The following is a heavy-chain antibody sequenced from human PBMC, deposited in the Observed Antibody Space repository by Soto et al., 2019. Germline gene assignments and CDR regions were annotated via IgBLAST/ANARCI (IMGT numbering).Heavy chain of an antibody. CDR1: GFTFSSYG. Sequence: ESGGGVVQPGRSLRLSCAASGFTFSSYGMHWVRQAPGKGLEWVAVISYDGSNKYYADSVKGRFTISRDNSKNTLYLQMNSLRAEDTAVYYCAKETENYYYYGMDVWGQGTTVTVSS. CDR3: AKETENYYYYGMDV. CDR2: ISYDGSNK. V-gene: IGHV3-30*18. J-gene: IGHJ6*02.